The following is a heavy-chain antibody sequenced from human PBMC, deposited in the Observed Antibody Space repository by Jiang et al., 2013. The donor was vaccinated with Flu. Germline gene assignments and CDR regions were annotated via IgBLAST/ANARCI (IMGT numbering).Heavy chain of an antibody. V-gene: IGHV1-69*02. CDR2: IIPILGIA. D-gene: IGHD3-22*01. Sequence: GAEVKKPGASVKVSCKASGGTFSSYTISWVRQAPGQGLEWMGRIIPILGIANYAQKFQGRVTITADKSTSTAYMELSSLRSDDTAVYYCARGAYDSSGYYYFDYWGQGTLVTVSS. J-gene: IGHJ4*02. CDR3: ARGAYDSSGYYYFDY. CDR1: GGTFSSYT.